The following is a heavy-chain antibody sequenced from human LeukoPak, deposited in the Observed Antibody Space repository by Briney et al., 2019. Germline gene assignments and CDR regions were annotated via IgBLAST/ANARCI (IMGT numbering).Heavy chain of an antibody. J-gene: IGHJ6*03. Sequence: PSETLSLTCTVSGGSISSYYWSWIRQPAGKGLEWIGRIYTSGSTNYNPSLKSRVTMSVDTSKSQFSLKLSSVTAADTAVYYCARGSSSGWYGDYYYMDVWGKGTTVTVSS. CDR1: GGSISSYY. CDR3: ARGSSSGWYGDYYYMDV. CDR2: IYTSGST. D-gene: IGHD6-19*01. V-gene: IGHV4-4*07.